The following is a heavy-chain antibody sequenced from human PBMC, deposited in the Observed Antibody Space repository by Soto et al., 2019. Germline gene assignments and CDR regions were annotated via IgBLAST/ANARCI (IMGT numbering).Heavy chain of an antibody. D-gene: IGHD6-25*01. CDR2: IYYSGST. J-gene: IGHJ6*02. CDR1: GSSISSYY. CDR3: ARESATAGYYYYGMDV. Sequence: PSETLSLTCTVSGSSISSYYWSWIRQPPGKGLDWIGYIYYSGSTNYNPSLKSRVTISVDTSKNQFSLKLSSLTAADTAVYYCARESATAGYYYYGMDVWGQGTTVTVSS. V-gene: IGHV4-59*01.